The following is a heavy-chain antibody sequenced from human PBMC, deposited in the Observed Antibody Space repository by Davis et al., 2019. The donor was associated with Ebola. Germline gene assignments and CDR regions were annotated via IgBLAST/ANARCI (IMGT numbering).Heavy chain of an antibody. Sequence: PGGSLRLSCAASGFTFSSYAMSWVRQAPGKGLEYVSAISRNGGSTYYADSVKGRFTISRDNSKNTLYLQMNSLKTEDTAVYYCTSSGWYVTYYFDYWGQGTLVTVSS. J-gene: IGHJ4*02. CDR3: TSSGWYVTYYFDY. V-gene: IGHV3-64*04. CDR1: GFTFSSYA. CDR2: ISRNGGST. D-gene: IGHD6-19*01.